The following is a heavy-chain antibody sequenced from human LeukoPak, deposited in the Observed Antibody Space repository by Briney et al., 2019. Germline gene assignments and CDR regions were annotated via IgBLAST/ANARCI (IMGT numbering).Heavy chain of an antibody. V-gene: IGHV1-69*04. Sequence: SSVNLSCKASGGTFSSYAISWVRHPPGQGLELMGSIILILGIANYAQKFQGRVTITADKSTSTAYMDLSSLRSEDTAVYYCARDLGVTADHFDYWGQGTLVTVSS. CDR1: GGTFSSYA. D-gene: IGHD2-21*02. CDR2: IILILGIA. J-gene: IGHJ4*02. CDR3: ARDLGVTADHFDY.